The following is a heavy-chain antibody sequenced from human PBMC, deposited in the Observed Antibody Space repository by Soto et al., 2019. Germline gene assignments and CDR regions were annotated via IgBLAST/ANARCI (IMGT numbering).Heavy chain of an antibody. CDR1: GFTFSIYG. V-gene: IGHV3-7*03. J-gene: IGHJ3*02. Sequence: GGSLRPSCAASGFTFSIYGMSWVRQVPGKGLEWVANVKQEGSEKYYVDSVKGRFTRSRDNAKNSLYLQMNSLTVGNTAVYYCAKATATGGGAFDICGQGTMVTVSS. CDR2: VKQEGSEK. CDR3: AKATATGGGAFDI. D-gene: IGHD2-8*02.